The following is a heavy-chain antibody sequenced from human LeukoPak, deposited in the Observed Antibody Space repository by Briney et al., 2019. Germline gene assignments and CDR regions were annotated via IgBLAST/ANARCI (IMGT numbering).Heavy chain of an antibody. CDR3: ARASGYSYGYSFDY. CDR1: GGSLSSGDYY. V-gene: IGHV4-30-4*01. CDR2: IYYSGST. D-gene: IGHD5-18*01. Sequence: SETLSLTCTVSGGSLSSGDYYWSWIRQPPGKGLEWIGYIYYSGSTYYNPSLKSRVTISVDTSKNQFSLKLSSVTAADTAVYYCARASGYSYGYSFDYWGQGTLVTGSS. J-gene: IGHJ4*02.